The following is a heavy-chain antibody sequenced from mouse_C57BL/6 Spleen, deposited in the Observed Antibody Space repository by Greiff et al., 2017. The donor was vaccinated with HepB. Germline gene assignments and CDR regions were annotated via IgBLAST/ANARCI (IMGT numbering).Heavy chain of an antibody. D-gene: IGHD1-1*01. Sequence: EVQLQQSVAELVRPGASVKLSCTASGFNIKNTYMHWVKQRPEQGLEWIGRIDPANGNTKYAPKFQGKATITADISSNTAYLQLSSLTSEDTAIYYCARVPPAGSRDYAMDYWGQGTSVTVSS. J-gene: IGHJ4*01. CDR2: IDPANGNT. CDR3: ARVPPAGSRDYAMDY. V-gene: IGHV14-3*01. CDR1: GFNIKNTY.